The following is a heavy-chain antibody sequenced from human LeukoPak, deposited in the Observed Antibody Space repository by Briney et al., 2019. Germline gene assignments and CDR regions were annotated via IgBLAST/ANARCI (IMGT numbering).Heavy chain of an antibody. CDR3: AKDSSGGWLRSYYFDS. Sequence: RSLRLSCAASGFTFSSYGMHWVRQAPGKGLEWVAVMSYDGSNKDYADSVKGRLTISRDNYKNTLCVQMNSLRAEDTAVYYCAKDSSGGWLRSYYFDSWGQGTLVTVSS. CDR2: MSYDGSNK. D-gene: IGHD5-24*01. V-gene: IGHV3-30*18. CDR1: GFTFSSYG. J-gene: IGHJ4*02.